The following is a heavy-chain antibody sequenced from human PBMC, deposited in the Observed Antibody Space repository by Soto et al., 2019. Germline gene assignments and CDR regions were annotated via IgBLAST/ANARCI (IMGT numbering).Heavy chain of an antibody. CDR1: GFTFSGSV. D-gene: IGHD3-10*02. CDR2: IRTKTNNYAT. V-gene: IGHV3-73*02. CDR3: SCSSSGDDY. J-gene: IGHJ4*02. Sequence: EVQLVESGGGLVQPGGSLKLSCAASGFTFSGSVLHWIRQSSGKGLEWVGRIRTKTNNYATTYAASVKGRFTTSRDDSSNTAYLHLNSLNTEDTAVYYGSCSSSGDDYWGQGTLVTVSS.